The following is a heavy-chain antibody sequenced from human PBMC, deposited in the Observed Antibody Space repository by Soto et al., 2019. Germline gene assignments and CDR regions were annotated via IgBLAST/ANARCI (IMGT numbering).Heavy chain of an antibody. CDR1: GGTFSSYA. CDR3: ATSGGGYYYYYYGMDV. D-gene: IGHD3-16*01. CDR2: IIPIFGTA. Sequence: QVQLVQSGAEVKKPGSSVKVSCKASGGTFSSYAISWVRQAPGQGLEWMGGIIPIFGTANYAQKFQGRVTLTAAESTSTAYMELSSLRSEDTAVYYCATSGGGYYYYYYGMDVWGQGTTVTVSS. J-gene: IGHJ6*02. V-gene: IGHV1-69*12.